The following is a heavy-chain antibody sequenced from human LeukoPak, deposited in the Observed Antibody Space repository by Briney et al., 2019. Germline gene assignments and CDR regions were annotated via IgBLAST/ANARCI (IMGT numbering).Heavy chain of an antibody. V-gene: IGHV4-59*01. D-gene: IGHD3-22*01. CDR1: GGSISRYY. CDR3: ARYSPNLHYYGSSHYIYNGLAP. J-gene: IGHJ5*02. CDR2: IYNGGST. Sequence: PSETLSLTCTVSGGSISRYYWSWIRQPPGKGLEWIGHIYNGGSTNYNPSLESRVTISVDTSKNQFSLKLSSVTAADTVLYYLARYSPNLHYYGSSHYIYNGLAPWGPGTPV.